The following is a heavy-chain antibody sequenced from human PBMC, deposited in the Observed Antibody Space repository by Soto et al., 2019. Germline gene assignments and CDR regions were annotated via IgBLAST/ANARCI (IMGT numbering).Heavy chain of an antibody. CDR3: AKDVVVGATTGLGDYYYYYGMDV. V-gene: IGHV3-30*18. J-gene: IGHJ6*02. Sequence: LRLSCAASGFTFSSYGMHWVRQAPGKGLEWVAVISYDGSNKYHADSVKGRFTISRDNSKNTLYLQMYSLRAEDTAVYYCAKDVVVGATTGLGDYYYYYGMDVWGQGTTVTVSS. CDR1: GFTFSSYG. D-gene: IGHD1-26*01. CDR2: ISYDGSNK.